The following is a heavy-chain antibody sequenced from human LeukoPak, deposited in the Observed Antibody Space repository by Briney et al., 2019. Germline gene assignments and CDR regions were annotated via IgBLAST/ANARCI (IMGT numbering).Heavy chain of an antibody. CDR2: ISVSGDST. CDR1: GFSFNNYA. CDR3: ARRGGRNGWGDFDY. J-gene: IGHJ4*02. D-gene: IGHD3-10*01. V-gene: IGHV3-23*01. Sequence: GGSLRLSCAASGFSFNNYAMNWVRQAPGKGLEWVSTISVSGDSTFYADSVQGRFTISRDTSRNSLSLHMNNLRAEDTAVYFCARRGGRNGWGDFDYWGQGTLVTVSS.